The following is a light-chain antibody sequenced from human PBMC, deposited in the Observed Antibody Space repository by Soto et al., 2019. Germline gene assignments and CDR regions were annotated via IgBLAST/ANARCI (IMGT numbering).Light chain of an antibody. CDR3: QQRSNWPFT. CDR1: QSVSSY. CDR2: DAS. Sequence: EIVLSQSPATLSLSPGERATLSCRASQSVSSYLAWYQQKPGQAPRLLIYDASNRATGIPARFSGSGSGTDFTLTISSLEPEDFAVYYCQQRSNWPFTFGGGTKGDIK. J-gene: IGKJ4*01. V-gene: IGKV3-11*01.